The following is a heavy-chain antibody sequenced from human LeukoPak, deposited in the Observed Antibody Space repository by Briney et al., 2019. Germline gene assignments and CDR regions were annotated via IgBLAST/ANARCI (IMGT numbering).Heavy chain of an antibody. V-gene: IGHV3-74*01. J-gene: IGHJ6*02. D-gene: IGHD3-9*01. CDR2: INSCDNNP. CDR1: GFNFCKFW. Sequence: PGGSLSLSCRACGFNFCKFWILGVRPAPGKGRVWGLRINSCDNNPKHADYVKGLFTTYRDTAQTTVYLHMNRLTAKDTAVYYCARVYDILPGNYGGGGFYYYGMDVWGQGTTVTVSS. CDR3: ARVYDILPGNYGGGGFYYYGMDV.